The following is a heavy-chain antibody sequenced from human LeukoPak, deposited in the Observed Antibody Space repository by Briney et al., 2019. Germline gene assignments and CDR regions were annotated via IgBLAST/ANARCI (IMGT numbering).Heavy chain of an antibody. Sequence: SVKVSCKASGGTFSSYAISWVRQAPGQGLEWMGGIIPIFGTANYAQKFQGRVTITADKSTSTAYMELSSLRSEDTAVYYCARGKIPAATETPFDYWGQGTLVTVSS. V-gene: IGHV1-69*06. CDR2: IIPIFGTA. CDR3: ARGKIPAATETPFDY. J-gene: IGHJ4*02. CDR1: GGTFSSYA. D-gene: IGHD2-2*01.